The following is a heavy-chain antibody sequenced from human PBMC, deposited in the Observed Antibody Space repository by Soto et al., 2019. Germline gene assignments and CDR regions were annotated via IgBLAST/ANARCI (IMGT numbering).Heavy chain of an antibody. J-gene: IGHJ6*03. CDR2: ITSSSRDI. Sequence: ESGGGLVKPGGSLRLSCAASGFTFSSYSMNWVRQAPGKGLEWVSSITSSSRDIYYADSMKGRFTISRDNAKNSLYLQMTSLRAEDTAVYYCAREYSSSGSYYYYMDVWGKGTTVTVSS. V-gene: IGHV3-21*01. CDR1: GFTFSSYS. CDR3: AREYSSSGSYYYYMDV. D-gene: IGHD6-6*01.